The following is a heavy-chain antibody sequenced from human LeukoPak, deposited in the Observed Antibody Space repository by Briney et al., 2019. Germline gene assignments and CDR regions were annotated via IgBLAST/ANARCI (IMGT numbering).Heavy chain of an antibody. D-gene: IGHD4-17*01. Sequence: GGSLRLSCAASGFTLDDYAMRWVRQAPGKGLEWVSDISWNSGSIGYADSVKGRFTISRDNAKNSLYLQMNGLRAEDTALYYCAKGDYGDSGFDRWGQGTLVTVSS. CDR2: ISWNSGSI. CDR1: GFTLDDYA. CDR3: AKGDYGDSGFDR. J-gene: IGHJ5*02. V-gene: IGHV3-9*01.